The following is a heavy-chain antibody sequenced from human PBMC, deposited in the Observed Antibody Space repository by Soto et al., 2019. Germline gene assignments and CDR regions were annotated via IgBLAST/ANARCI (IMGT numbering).Heavy chain of an antibody. D-gene: IGHD4-17*01. Sequence: QVQLVEYGGGVVQPGRSLRLSCAASGFTFSSYAMHWVRQAAGKGLEWVAGISYDGSNKYYAESVKGRFTISIDNSKNTLYLQMNSLRAEDTAVYYCARGRTTVVTGYWGQGTLVTVSS. V-gene: IGHV3-30-3*01. J-gene: IGHJ4*02. CDR1: GFTFSSYA. CDR2: ISYDGSNK. CDR3: ARGRTTVVTGY.